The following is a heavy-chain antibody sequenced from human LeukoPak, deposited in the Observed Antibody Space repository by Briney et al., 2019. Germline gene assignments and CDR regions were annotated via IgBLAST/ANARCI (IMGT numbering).Heavy chain of an antibody. CDR1: GGSMRSYY. CDR2: IFYSGTT. V-gene: IGHV4-59*01. CDR3: ARGGPTVRALSSLDS. Sequence: PSETLSLTCNVSGGSMRSYYWNWIRQSLGEGLQWLGHIFYSGTTNYNPSLESRVTISVDTSRNHFSLHLTSVTTADTAVYYCARGGPTVRALSSLDSWGQGTLATVSS. D-gene: IGHD4-17*01. J-gene: IGHJ5*01.